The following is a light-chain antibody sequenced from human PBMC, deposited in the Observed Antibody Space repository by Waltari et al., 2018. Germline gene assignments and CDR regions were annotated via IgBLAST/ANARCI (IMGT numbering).Light chain of an antibody. J-gene: IGKJ4*01. CDR2: DAS. CDR3: QQYATLPLT. Sequence: DIQMTQSPFSLSGSVGDRVIITCQASQDISKNLNWFQQKPGKAPRLLIYDASNLHTGVPSRFSGGASGTEYTLAISGLQPEDSATYYCQQYATLPLTFGGGTKVEIK. CDR1: QDISKN. V-gene: IGKV1-33*01.